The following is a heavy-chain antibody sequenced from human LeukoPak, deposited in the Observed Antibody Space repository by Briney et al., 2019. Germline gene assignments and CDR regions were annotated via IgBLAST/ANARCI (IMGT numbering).Heavy chain of an antibody. Sequence: KPSETLSLTCTVSGGSISSHYWSWIRQPAGKGLEWIGRIYTSGSTNYNPSLKSRVTMSVDTSKNQFSLKLSSVTAADTAVYYCARCIAAADYYYYGMDVWGQGTTVTVSS. J-gene: IGHJ6*02. CDR1: GGSISSHY. CDR2: IYTSGST. CDR3: ARCIAAADYYYYGMDV. V-gene: IGHV4-4*07. D-gene: IGHD6-13*01.